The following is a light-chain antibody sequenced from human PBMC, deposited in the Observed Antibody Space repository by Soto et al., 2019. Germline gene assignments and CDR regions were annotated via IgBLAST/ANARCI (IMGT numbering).Light chain of an antibody. V-gene: IGKV3-15*01. CDR1: QSVSSN. CDR2: GAS. J-gene: IGKJ2*01. Sequence: EIVMTQSPATLSVSPGERATLSFRASQSVSSNLAWYQQKPGQAPRLLIYGASTRATGIPARFSGSGSGTEFTLTISSLQSEDFAVYYCQQYNTWPKITFGQGTKLEIK. CDR3: QQYNTWPKIT.